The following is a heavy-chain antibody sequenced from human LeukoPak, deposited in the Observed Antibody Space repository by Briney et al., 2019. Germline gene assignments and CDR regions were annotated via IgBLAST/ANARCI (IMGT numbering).Heavy chain of an antibody. D-gene: IGHD3-10*01. CDR1: GYTFTSYG. Sequence: GASVKVSCKASGYTFTSYGISWVRQAPGQGLEWMGWISAYNGNTNYAQKLQGRVTMTTDTSTSTAYMELRSLRSDDTAVYYCARDGPNLWFGELLSPNFDYWGQGTLVTVSS. J-gene: IGHJ4*02. CDR2: ISAYNGNT. CDR3: ARDGPNLWFGELLSPNFDY. V-gene: IGHV1-18*01.